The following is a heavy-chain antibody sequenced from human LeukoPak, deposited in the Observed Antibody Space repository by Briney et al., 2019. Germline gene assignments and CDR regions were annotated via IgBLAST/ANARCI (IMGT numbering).Heavy chain of an antibody. V-gene: IGHV4-39*01. CDR3: ARQTYCINGVCYTEEGEFYYYMDV. Sequence: SETLSLTCTVSGGSISSSRTYNWGWIRQPPGKGLEWIGNIYYNEGTYYNPSLKSRVTISVDTSKNQFSLKLTAVTAADTAVYYCARQTYCINGVCYTEEGEFYYYMDVWGKGTTVTVSS. CDR2: IYYNEGT. J-gene: IGHJ6*03. CDR1: GGSISSSRTYN. D-gene: IGHD2-8*01.